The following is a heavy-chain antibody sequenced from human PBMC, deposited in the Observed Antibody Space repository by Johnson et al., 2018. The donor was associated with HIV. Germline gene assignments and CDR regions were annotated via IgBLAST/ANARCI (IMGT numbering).Heavy chain of an antibody. D-gene: IGHD3-3*01. CDR1: EFTVSANY. CDR2: TYSGGTT. V-gene: IGHV3-66*01. Sequence: VQLVESGGGLVQPGGSLRLSCAASEFTVSANYMSWVRQAPGKGLEWVSVTYSGGTTFYADSVKGRFTISRDNSKNMLFLQMSSLRAEDTAVYYCAKDLEGHDVFDIWGQGTAVTVSS. CDR3: AKDLEGHDVFDI. J-gene: IGHJ3*02.